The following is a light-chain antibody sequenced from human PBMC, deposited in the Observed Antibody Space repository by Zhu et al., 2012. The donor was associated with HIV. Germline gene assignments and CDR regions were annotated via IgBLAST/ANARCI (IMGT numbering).Light chain of an antibody. CDR2: GVS. CDR1: QNITFH. V-gene: IGKV3-20*01. J-gene: IGKJ1*01. CDR3: HQYDSSPRT. Sequence: EIVMTQSPVTLSVSPGERATLSCGASQNITFHLAWYQQKPGQAPRLVIFGVSSRATGIPATFSGSGSGTDFTLTISRLEPEDFAVYYCHQYDSSPRTFGQGTKVEIK.